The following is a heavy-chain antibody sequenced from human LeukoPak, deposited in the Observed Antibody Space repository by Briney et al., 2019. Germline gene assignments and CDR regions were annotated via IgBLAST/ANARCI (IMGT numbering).Heavy chain of an antibody. CDR1: GFTFSSYG. CDR2: IRYDGSNK. Sequence: GGSLRLSCAASGFTFSSYGMHWVRQAPGKGLEWVAFIRYDGSNKYYADSVKGRFTISRDNSKNTLYPQMNSLRAEDTAVYYCAKDKWLRSPNFYYFDYWGQGTLVTVSS. D-gene: IGHD5-12*01. CDR3: AKDKWLRSPNFYYFDY. V-gene: IGHV3-30*02. J-gene: IGHJ4*02.